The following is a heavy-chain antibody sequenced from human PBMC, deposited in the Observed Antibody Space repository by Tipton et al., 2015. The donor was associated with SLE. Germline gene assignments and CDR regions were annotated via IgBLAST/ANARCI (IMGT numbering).Heavy chain of an antibody. J-gene: IGHJ6*02. D-gene: IGHD3-10*01. Sequence: TLSLTCSVSGGSISPYYWTWIRQFPGKGLEWIGYIYYSGGTNYNPSLRGRVTMAVDTPNNQFSLKLTSVTAADTAIYYCARDDVLLWFRGMDVWGQGTTVTVSS. CDR3: ARDDVLLWFRGMDV. CDR2: IYYSGGT. V-gene: IGHV4-59*01. CDR1: GGSISPYY.